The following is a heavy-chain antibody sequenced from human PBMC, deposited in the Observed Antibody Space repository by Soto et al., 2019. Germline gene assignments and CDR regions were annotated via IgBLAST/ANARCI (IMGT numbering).Heavy chain of an antibody. V-gene: IGHV4-59*01. J-gene: IGHJ4*02. D-gene: IGHD1-1*01. CDR1: GGSISSYY. Sequence: PSETLSLTCTVSGGSISSYYWSWIRQPPGKGLEWIGYIYYSRSTNYNPSLKSRVTISVDTSKNQFSLKLSSVTAADTAVYYCARDGNWRLDYWGQGALVTVSS. CDR3: ARDGNWRLDY. CDR2: IYYSRST.